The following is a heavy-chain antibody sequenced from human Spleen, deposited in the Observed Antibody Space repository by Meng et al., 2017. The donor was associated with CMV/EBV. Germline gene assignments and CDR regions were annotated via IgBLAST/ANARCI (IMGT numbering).Heavy chain of an antibody. V-gene: IGHV5-51*01. Sequence: GESLKISWKGSGYSFTSYWIGWVRQMPGKGLEWMGIIYPGDSDTRYSPSFQGQVTISADQSISTAFLRWSSLKASDTAMFACARVSYGSGSSFYFHDWGQGTLVTVSS. J-gene: IGHJ4*02. CDR2: IYPGDSDT. CDR1: GYSFTSYW. D-gene: IGHD3-10*01. CDR3: ARVSYGSGSSFYFHD.